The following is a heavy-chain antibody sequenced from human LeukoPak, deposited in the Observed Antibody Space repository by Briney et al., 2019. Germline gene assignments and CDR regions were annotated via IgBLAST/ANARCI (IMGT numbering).Heavy chain of an antibody. CDR2: LSADGSHK. CDR3: AKGGVSDRGSWYGDYFDY. CDR1: GFKFSSYG. D-gene: IGHD6-13*01. Sequence: AGGSLRLSCEASGFKFSSYGMHWVRQAPGKGLEWVAVLSADGSHKQFADAVKDRFAISRDNSMETLYLQMNGLRSEDTAIYYCAKGGVSDRGSWYGDYFDYWGQGTLVTVSS. V-gene: IGHV3-30*18. J-gene: IGHJ4*02.